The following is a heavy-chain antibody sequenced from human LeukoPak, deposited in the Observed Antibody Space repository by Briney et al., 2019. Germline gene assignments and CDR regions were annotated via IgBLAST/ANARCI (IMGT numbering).Heavy chain of an antibody. Sequence: PGGPLRLSCAASGFTFSNAWMSWVRQAPGKGLEWVSSISSSSSYIYYADSVKGRFTISRDNAKNSLYLQMNSLRAEDTAVYYCARVDSRDGYLNLNGMDVWGQGTTVTVSS. D-gene: IGHD5-24*01. CDR1: GFTFSNAW. J-gene: IGHJ6*02. V-gene: IGHV3-21*01. CDR2: ISSSSSYI. CDR3: ARVDSRDGYLNLNGMDV.